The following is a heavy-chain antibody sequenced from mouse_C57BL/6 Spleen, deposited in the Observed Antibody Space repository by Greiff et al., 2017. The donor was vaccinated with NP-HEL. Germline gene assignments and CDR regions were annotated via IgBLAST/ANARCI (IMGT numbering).Heavy chain of an antibody. J-gene: IGHJ2*01. Sequence: EVKVEESGGGLVQPGGSMKLSCVASGFTFSNYWMNWVRQSPEKGLEWVAQIRLKSDNYATHYAESVKGRFTISRDDSKSSVYLQMNNLRAEDTGIYYCTSYYYVRDYWGQGTTLTVSS. V-gene: IGHV6-3*01. CDR3: TSYYYVRDY. CDR1: GFTFSNYW. D-gene: IGHD1-1*01. CDR2: IRLKSDNYAT.